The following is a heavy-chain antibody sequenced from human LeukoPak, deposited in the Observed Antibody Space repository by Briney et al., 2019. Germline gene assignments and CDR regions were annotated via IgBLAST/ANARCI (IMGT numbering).Heavy chain of an antibody. CDR2: IYTSGST. CDR1: GGSFTSYY. Sequence: SETLSLTCTVSGGSFTSYYWSWIRQPPGRGLEWIGNIYTSGSTNYNPSLKSRVIISVDTSKNQFSLKLSSVAAADTAVYYCARENYYDSSGIDYWGQGTLVTVSS. V-gene: IGHV4-4*09. J-gene: IGHJ4*02. CDR3: ARENYYDSSGIDY. D-gene: IGHD3-22*01.